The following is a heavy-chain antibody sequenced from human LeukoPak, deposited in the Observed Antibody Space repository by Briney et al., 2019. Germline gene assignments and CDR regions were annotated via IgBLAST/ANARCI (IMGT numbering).Heavy chain of an antibody. CDR3: ARSPHLRFLVRFDP. Sequence: GGSLRLSCAASGFTFSNHALSWVRQTPRKGLEWVSFIDGSGGSTYYADSVKGRFTVSRDNSKNTLYLQMNSLRGEDTAVYYCARSPHLRFLVRFDPWGQGTLVTVSS. CDR2: IDGSGGST. J-gene: IGHJ5*02. V-gene: IGHV3-23*01. CDR1: GFTFSNHA. D-gene: IGHD3-3*01.